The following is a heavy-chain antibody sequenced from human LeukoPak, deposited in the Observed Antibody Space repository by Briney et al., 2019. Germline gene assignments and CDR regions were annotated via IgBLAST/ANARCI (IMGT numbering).Heavy chain of an antibody. CDR3: ARTDYGDYRIDY. CDR2: INPSGGST. J-gene: IGHJ4*02. D-gene: IGHD4-17*01. V-gene: IGHV1-46*01. Sequence: ASVKVSCKASGYTFTSYYMHWVRQAPGQGLEWMGIINPSGGSTSYAQRFQGRVTMTRDTSTSTVYMELSSLRSEDTAVYYCARTDYGDYRIDYWGQGTLVTVSS. CDR1: GYTFTSYY.